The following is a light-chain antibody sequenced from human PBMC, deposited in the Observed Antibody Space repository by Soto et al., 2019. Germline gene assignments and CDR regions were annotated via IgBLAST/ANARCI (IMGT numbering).Light chain of an antibody. CDR3: QQGYNTPYT. J-gene: IGKJ2*01. V-gene: IGKV1-39*01. CDR2: AAS. Sequence: DIQMTQSPSSLSAYVGDGVTITCRASQTISTYLNWYQQKPGKAPKLLVYAASSLQSGVPSRFSGSGSGTDFTLTVSSLQPEDFATYYCQQGYNTPYTFGQGTK. CDR1: QTISTY.